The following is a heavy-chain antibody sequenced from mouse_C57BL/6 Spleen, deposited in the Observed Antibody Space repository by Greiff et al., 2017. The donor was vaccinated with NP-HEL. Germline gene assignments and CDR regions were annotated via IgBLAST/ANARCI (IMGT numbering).Heavy chain of an antibody. J-gene: IGHJ4*01. D-gene: IGHD1-1*01. Sequence: EVQVVESGGGLVQPGGSLKLSCAASGFTFSDYGMAWVRQAPRQGPEWVAFISNLAYSIYYADTVTGRFTISRENAKNTLYLEMSSLRSEDTAMYYCARATVSYAMDYWGQGTSVTVSS. V-gene: IGHV5-15*01. CDR3: ARATVSYAMDY. CDR1: GFTFSDYG. CDR2: ISNLAYSI.